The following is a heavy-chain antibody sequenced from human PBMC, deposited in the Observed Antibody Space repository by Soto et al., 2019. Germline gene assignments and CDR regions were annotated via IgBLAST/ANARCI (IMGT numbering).Heavy chain of an antibody. J-gene: IGHJ2*01. Sequence: EVQLVESGGGLVQPGGSLRLSCAASGFTFSSYDMHWVRQATGKGLEWVSAIGTAGDTYYPGSVKGRFTISRENDKNSLYLQMNSLRAGDTAVYYCARGGQDWYFDLWGRGTLVTVSS. V-gene: IGHV3-13*01. CDR2: IGTAGDT. CDR1: GFTFSSYD. CDR3: ARGGQDWYFDL. D-gene: IGHD3-16*01.